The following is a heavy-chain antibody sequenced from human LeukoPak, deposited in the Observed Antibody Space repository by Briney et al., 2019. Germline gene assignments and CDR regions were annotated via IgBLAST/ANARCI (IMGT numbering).Heavy chain of an antibody. V-gene: IGHV4-61*02. Sequence: PSETLSLTCTVSGGSISSSNYYWNWIRQPAGKGLEWIGRIYTSGSTNYNPSLKSRVTISVDTSKNQFSLKLSSVTAADTAVYYCARAGRTCSGGSCYSPWFDPWGQGTLVTVSS. CDR2: IYTSGST. D-gene: IGHD2-15*01. CDR1: GGSISSSNYY. J-gene: IGHJ5*02. CDR3: ARAGRTCSGGSCYSPWFDP.